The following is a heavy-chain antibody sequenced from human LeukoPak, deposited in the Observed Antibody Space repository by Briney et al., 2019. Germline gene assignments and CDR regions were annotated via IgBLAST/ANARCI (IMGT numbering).Heavy chain of an antibody. CDR3: ARYTANKSGYSFDF. Sequence: SETLSLTCAVSGYSISSGYYGCWIRQSPGKGLEWIATINHSGETYYNPSLKSRATISVDTSKNQFSLKLSSVTAAGTAVYYCARYTANKSGYSFDFWGQGTLVTVSS. CDR2: INHSGET. J-gene: IGHJ4*02. D-gene: IGHD3-22*01. CDR1: GYSISSGYY. V-gene: IGHV4-38-2*01.